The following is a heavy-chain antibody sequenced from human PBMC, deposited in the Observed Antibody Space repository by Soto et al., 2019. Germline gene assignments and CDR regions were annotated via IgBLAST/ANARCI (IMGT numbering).Heavy chain of an antibody. CDR1: GGTFNIYT. D-gene: IGHD4-17*01. CDR3: ASEYGGNSA. J-gene: IGHJ4*02. CDR2: IIPILGIA. V-gene: IGHV1-69*02. Sequence: QVQLVQSGAEVKKPGSSVKVSCKASGGTFNIYTISWVRQAPGQGLEWMGRIIPILGIANYAQKFQGRVTITEDKSTSTAYMELSSLRSEDTAVYYCASEYGGNSAWGQGTLVTVSS.